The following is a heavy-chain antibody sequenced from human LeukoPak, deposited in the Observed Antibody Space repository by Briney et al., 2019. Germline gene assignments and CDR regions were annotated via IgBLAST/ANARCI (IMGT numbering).Heavy chain of an antibody. CDR3: AKGVRYYDILTGYYDWNWFDP. J-gene: IGHJ5*02. D-gene: IGHD3-9*01. Sequence: GRSLRLSCAASGFTFSSYGMHWVRQAPGKGLEWVAVISYDGSNKYYADSVKGRFTISRDNSKNTLYLQMNSLRAEDTAVYYCAKGVRYYDILTGYYDWNWFDPWGQGTLVTVSS. CDR2: ISYDGSNK. CDR1: GFTFSSYG. V-gene: IGHV3-30*18.